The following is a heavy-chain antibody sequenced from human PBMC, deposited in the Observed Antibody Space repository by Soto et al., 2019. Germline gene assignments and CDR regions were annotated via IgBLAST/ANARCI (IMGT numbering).Heavy chain of an antibody. CDR1: GFTFSSYW. CDR3: AKRGGYALYYYYGMDV. J-gene: IGHJ6*02. V-gene: IGHV3-74*01. CDR2: INSDGSST. Sequence: GGSLRLSCAASGFTFSSYWMHWVRQAPGKGLVWDSRINSDGSSTSYADSVKGRFTISRDNAKNTLYLQMNSLRAEDTAVYYCAKRGGYALYYYYGMDVWGQGTTVTAP. D-gene: IGHD5-12*01.